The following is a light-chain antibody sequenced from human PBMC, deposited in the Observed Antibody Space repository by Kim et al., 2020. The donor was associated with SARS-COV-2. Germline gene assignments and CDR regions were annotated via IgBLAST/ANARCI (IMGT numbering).Light chain of an antibody. CDR2: SNS. V-gene: IGLV1-40*01. Sequence: RVTISCTGGSSNIGADYDVHWYQYLPGTVPNLLIYSNSNRPSGVPDRFSASKSGTSASLAITGLQAEDEADYYCQSYDSSLSGWVFGGGTQLTVL. CDR3: QSYDSSLSGWV. CDR1: SSNIGADYD. J-gene: IGLJ3*02.